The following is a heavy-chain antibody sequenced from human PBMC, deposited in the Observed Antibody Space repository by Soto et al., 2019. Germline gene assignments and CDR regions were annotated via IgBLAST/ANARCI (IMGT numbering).Heavy chain of an antibody. J-gene: IGHJ4*01. Sequence: QVQLVQSGAEVKNPGASVKVSCKTSGYTFRTFYINWVRQAPGQGLEWMGMISPSDGRANYAQKFQGRVTMTRDTSTSTGYVEVTSLTSDDTATYFCARASGGGYSYGSEYWGHGTLVIVSS. CDR2: ISPSDGRA. D-gene: IGHD5-18*01. V-gene: IGHV1-46*01. CDR3: ARASGGGYSYGSEY. CDR1: GYTFRTFY.